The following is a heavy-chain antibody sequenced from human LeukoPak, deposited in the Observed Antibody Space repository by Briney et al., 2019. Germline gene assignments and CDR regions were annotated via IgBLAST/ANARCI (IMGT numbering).Heavy chain of an antibody. Sequence: ASVKVSCKASGYTFTGYYMHWVRQAPGQGLEWTGWINPNSGGTNYAQKFQGRVTMTRDTSISTAYMELSRLRSDDTAVYYCARQGSGYDAYFDYWGQGTLVTVSS. CDR1: GYTFTGYY. CDR2: INPNSGGT. V-gene: IGHV1-2*02. J-gene: IGHJ4*02. D-gene: IGHD3-22*01. CDR3: ARQGSGYDAYFDY.